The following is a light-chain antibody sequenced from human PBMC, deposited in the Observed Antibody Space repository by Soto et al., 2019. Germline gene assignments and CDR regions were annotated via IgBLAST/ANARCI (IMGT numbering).Light chain of an antibody. CDR2: DAS. J-gene: IGKJ4*01. V-gene: IGKV3-11*01. CDR3: QQRSNGPPLT. Sequence: EIVLTQSPTTLSLSPGERATLSCRASQSVNSYLAWYQQKPGQAPRLLIYDASNRATGIPARFSGSGSGTDFTLTISSLEPEDVAVYYCQQRSNGPPLTFGGGTKVEIK. CDR1: QSVNSY.